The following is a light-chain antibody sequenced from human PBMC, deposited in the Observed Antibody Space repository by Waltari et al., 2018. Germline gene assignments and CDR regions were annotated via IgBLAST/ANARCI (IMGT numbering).Light chain of an antibody. CDR2: EVS. J-gene: IGLJ3*02. CDR3: TSYTTSTTWV. Sequence: QSALTQPASVSGSPGQSVTISCTGSSRDVATSKYVSWYQPHPGKVPKLRIYEVSNRPSGVSNRFSGSKSGNTASLTISGLQAEDEADYYCTSYTTSTTWVFGGGTKLTVL. V-gene: IGLV2-14*01. CDR1: SRDVATSKY.